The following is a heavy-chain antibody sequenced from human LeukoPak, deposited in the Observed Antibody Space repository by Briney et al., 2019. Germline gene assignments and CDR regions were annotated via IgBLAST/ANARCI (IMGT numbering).Heavy chain of an antibody. J-gene: IGHJ5*02. Sequence: PSETLSLTCAVYGGSFSGYYWSWIRQPPGKGLEWIGSIYYSGSTYYNPSLKSRVTTSVDTSKNQFSLKLSSVTAADTAVYYCARDYYYDSSGYSGPQNWFDPWGQGTLVTVSS. V-gene: IGHV4-34*01. CDR1: GGSFSGYY. D-gene: IGHD3-22*01. CDR2: IYYSGST. CDR3: ARDYYYDSSGYSGPQNWFDP.